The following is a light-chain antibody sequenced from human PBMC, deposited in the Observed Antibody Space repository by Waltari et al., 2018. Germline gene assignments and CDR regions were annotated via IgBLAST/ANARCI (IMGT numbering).Light chain of an antibody. V-gene: IGKV1-6*01. J-gene: IGKJ4*01. CDR2: AAI. CDR3: LQDYEYPLT. CDR1: QVIQSD. Sequence: AIQMTQSLSSLVASVGDRFTITCRASQVIQSDLGWYQQKAGKAPNLLIHAAITLQSGVPARFSGSGSGTDFTLTINGLQPEDFATYYCLQDYEYPLTFSGGTRVDMK.